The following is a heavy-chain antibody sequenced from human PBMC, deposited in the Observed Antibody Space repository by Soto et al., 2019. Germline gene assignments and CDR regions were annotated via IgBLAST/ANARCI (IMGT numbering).Heavy chain of an antibody. CDR2: IYHSGST. D-gene: IGHD3-10*01. Sequence: SETLSLTCTVSGGSISSGGYYWSWVRQPPGKGLEWIGYIYHSGSTNYNPSLKSRVTISVDKSKNHFSLKLSSVTAADTAVYYCATVGVYYYYGMDVWGQGTTV. CDR1: GGSISSGGYY. V-gene: IGHV4-39*07. CDR3: ATVGVYYYYGMDV. J-gene: IGHJ6*02.